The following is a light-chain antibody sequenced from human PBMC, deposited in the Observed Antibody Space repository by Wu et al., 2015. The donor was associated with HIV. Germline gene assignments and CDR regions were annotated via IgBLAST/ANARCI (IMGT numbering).Light chain of an antibody. J-gene: IGKJ4*01. CDR2: DAS. V-gene: IGKV3-11*01. CDR1: QSVSSY. CDR3: QQRSNWPLT. Sequence: IVLTQSPGTLSLSPGERATLSCRASQSVSSYLAWYQQKRGQAPRLLIYDASNRATGIPARFSGSGSGTDFTLTISSLEPEDFAVYYCQQRSNWPLTFGGGTKVEIK.